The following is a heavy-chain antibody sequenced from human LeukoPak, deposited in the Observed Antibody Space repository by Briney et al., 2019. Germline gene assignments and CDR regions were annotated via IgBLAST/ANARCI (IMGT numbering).Heavy chain of an antibody. CDR1: GGSISSYY. J-gene: IGHJ4*02. CDR3: ARRTRLLSAFDY. Sequence: SETLSLTCTVSGGSISSYYWSWFRHPPGKGLEWIGYIYTSGSTNYNPSLKSRVTISVDTSKNQFSLKLSSVTAADTAVYYCARRTRLLSAFDYWGQGTLVTVSS. V-gene: IGHV4-4*09. D-gene: IGHD2/OR15-2a*01. CDR2: IYTSGST.